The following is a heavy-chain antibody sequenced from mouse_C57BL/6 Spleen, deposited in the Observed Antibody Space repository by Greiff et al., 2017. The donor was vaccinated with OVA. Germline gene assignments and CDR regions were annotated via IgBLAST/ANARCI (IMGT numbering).Heavy chain of an antibody. CDR1: GYAFSSSW. CDR3: ARRGTVVADFDY. D-gene: IGHD1-1*01. J-gene: IGHJ2*01. CDR2: IYPGDGDT. Sequence: VQLQESGPELVKPGASVKISCKASGYAFSSSWMNWVKQRPGKGLEWIGRIYPGDGDTNYNGKFKGKATLTADKSSSTAYMQLSSLTSEDSAVYFCARRGTVVADFDYWGQGTTLTVSS. V-gene: IGHV1-82*01.